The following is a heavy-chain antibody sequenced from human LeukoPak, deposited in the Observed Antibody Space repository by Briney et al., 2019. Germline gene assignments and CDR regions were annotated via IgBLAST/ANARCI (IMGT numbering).Heavy chain of an antibody. CDR1: GFTFSSYV. V-gene: IGHV3-30*04. J-gene: IGHJ5*02. D-gene: IGHD1-14*01. CDR2: ISYDGSNE. CDR3: ASLPNPAQKYNWFDP. Sequence: GGSLRLSCAASGFTFSSYVMHWVRQAPGKGLEWVAIISYDGSNEYYADSVKGRFTISRDNSKNTLYLQMNSLRAADTAVYYCASLPNPAQKYNWFDPWGQGTLVTVSS.